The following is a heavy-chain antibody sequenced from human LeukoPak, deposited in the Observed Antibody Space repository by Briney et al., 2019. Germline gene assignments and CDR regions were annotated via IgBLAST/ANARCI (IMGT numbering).Heavy chain of an antibody. CDR1: GFPFDEYG. CDR2: INWNGGSR. J-gene: IGHJ4*02. D-gene: IGHD3-9*01. Sequence: GGSLRLSCAASGFPFDEYGMSWVRQVPGKGLEWVSHINWNGGSRGYADSVKCRFTISRDNAKNSLYLQMNSLRAEDTSLYYCARTDYDISTGYSKGIDYWGQGTLVTVSS. V-gene: IGHV3-20*04. CDR3: ARTDYDISTGYSKGIDY.